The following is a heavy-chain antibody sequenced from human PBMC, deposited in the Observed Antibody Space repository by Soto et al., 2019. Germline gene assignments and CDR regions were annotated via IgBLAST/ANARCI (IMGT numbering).Heavy chain of an antibody. V-gene: IGHV4-31*03. CDR1: GGSISSGGYY. J-gene: IGHJ4*02. CDR3: ARARFPTGIRYFDWLPMYYFDY. D-gene: IGHD3-9*01. CDR2: IYYGGST. Sequence: QVQLQESGPGLVKPSQTLSLTCTVSGGSISSGGYYWGWIRQHPGKGLEWIGYIYYGGSTYYNPSLKSRVTISVDTSKNQFSLKLSSVTAADTAVYYCARARFPTGIRYFDWLPMYYFDYWGQGTLVTVSS.